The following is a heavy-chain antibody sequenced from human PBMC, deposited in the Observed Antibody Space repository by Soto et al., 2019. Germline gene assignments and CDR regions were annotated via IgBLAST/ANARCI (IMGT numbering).Heavy chain of an antibody. CDR2: LIPVFGTT. V-gene: IGHV1-69*18. J-gene: IGHJ4*02. CDR1: GDTFSGYP. D-gene: IGHD3-10*01. CDR3: ARDGGFGELKY. Sequence: QVQLVQSGAELKKPGCSVKVSCKASGDTFSGYPINWVRQAPGEGLEWMGRLIPVFGTTNDAQRFEGRVTFTADESTNTASMELRGLLSDDTAVYYCARDGGFGELKYWGPGTLVTVSS.